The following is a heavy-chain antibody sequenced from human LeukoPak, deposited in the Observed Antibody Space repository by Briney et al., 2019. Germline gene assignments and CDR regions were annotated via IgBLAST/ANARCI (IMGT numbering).Heavy chain of an antibody. CDR1: GFTFSSYW. Sequence: GGSLGLSCAASGFTFSSYWMSWVRQAPGKGLEWVANIKQDGSEKYYVDSVKGRFTISRDNAKNSLYLQMNSLRAEDTAVYYCANSVYSSGWYVFVHWGQGTLVTVSS. CDR2: IKQDGSEK. CDR3: ANSVYSSGWYVFVH. D-gene: IGHD6-19*01. V-gene: IGHV3-7*01. J-gene: IGHJ5*02.